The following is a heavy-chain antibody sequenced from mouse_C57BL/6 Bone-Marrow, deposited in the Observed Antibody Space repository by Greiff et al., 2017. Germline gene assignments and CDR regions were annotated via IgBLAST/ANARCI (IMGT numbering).Heavy chain of an antibody. J-gene: IGHJ4*01. CDR1: GYSFTGYY. CDR2: INPSTGGT. CDR3: YGYGDY. Sequence: VQLQQSGPELVKPGASVKISCKASGYSFTGYYMNWVKQSPEKSLEWIGEINPSTGGTTYNQKFKAKATLTVDKSSSTAYMQLKSLTSEDSAVYYCYGYGDYWGQGTSVTVSS. D-gene: IGHD2-2*01. V-gene: IGHV1-42*01.